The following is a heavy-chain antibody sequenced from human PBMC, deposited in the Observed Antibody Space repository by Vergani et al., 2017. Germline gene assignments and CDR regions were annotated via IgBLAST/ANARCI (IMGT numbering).Heavy chain of an antibody. CDR3: AKDKFPWGGYSSSLMGMDV. Sequence: QVQLVESGGGVVQPGRSLRLSCAASGFTFSSYGMHWVRQAPGKGLEWVAVISYDGSNKYYADSGKGRFTISRDNSKNTLYLQMNSLRAEDTAVYYCAKDKFPWGGYSSSLMGMDVWGQGP. V-gene: IGHV3-30*18. CDR1: GFTFSSYG. CDR2: ISYDGSNK. J-gene: IGHJ6*02. D-gene: IGHD6-6*01.